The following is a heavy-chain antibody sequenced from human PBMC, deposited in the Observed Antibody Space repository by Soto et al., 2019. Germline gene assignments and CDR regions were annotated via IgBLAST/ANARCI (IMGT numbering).Heavy chain of an antibody. CDR1: GYISTNYW. Sequence: EQSLKISCKASGYISTNYWLAWVRQLPRKGLEWMGTIYPGISDIIYNPSLQGQVTISADKSLSTAYTHWSNLEAPATGIYYCAGHPGHSFGPNDYWGQGTLVTV. V-gene: IGHV5-51*01. CDR2: IYPGISDI. CDR3: AGHPGHSFGPNDY. D-gene: IGHD5-18*01. J-gene: IGHJ4*02.